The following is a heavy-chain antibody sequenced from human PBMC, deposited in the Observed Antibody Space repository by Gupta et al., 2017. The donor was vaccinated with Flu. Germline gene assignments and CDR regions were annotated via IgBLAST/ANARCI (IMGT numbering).Heavy chain of an antibody. CDR3: ARVPPYYYYYMDV. CDR2: INHSGST. Sequence: IHQPPGKGLEWIGEINHSGSTNYNPSLKSRVTISVDTSKTQFSLKLSSVTAADTAVYYCARVPPYYYYYMDVWGKGTTVTVSS. J-gene: IGHJ6*03. V-gene: IGHV4-34*01.